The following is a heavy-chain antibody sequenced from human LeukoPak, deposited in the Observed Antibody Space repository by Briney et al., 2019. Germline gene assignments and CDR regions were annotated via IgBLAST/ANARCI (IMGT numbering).Heavy chain of an antibody. J-gene: IGHJ4*02. CDR3: ARETVTSEIDY. CDR2: IYYSGNT. CDR1: GVSINSGGYY. Sequence: PSQTLSLTCTVSGVSINSGGYYWSWIRQHPGKGLEWIGYIYYSGNTYYNPSLKGRVTISVDTSKNQFSLKVSSVTAADTAVYYCARETVTSEIDYWGQGTLVTVSS. D-gene: IGHD1-1*01. V-gene: IGHV4-31*03.